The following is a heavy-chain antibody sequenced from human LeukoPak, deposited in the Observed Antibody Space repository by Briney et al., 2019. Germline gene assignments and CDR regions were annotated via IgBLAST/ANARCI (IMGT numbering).Heavy chain of an antibody. V-gene: IGHV4-59*01. CDR2: IYYSGST. J-gene: IGHJ5*02. CDR3: ARGSNDYGDYGWFDP. CDR1: GGSISSYY. Sequence: SETLSLTCTVSGGSISSYYWSWIRQPPGKGLGWIGYIYYSGSTNYNPSLKSRVTISVDTSKNQFSLKLSSVTAADTAVYYCARGSNDYGDYGWFDPWGQGTLVTVSS. D-gene: IGHD4-17*01.